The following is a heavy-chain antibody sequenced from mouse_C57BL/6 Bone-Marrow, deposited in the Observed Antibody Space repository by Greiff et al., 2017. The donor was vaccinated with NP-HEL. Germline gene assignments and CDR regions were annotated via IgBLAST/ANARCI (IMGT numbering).Heavy chain of an antibody. CDR2: ISSGSSTI. J-gene: IGHJ4*01. D-gene: IGHD2-3*01. CDR1: GFTFSDYG. Sequence: EVNVVESGGGLVKPGGSLKLSCAASGFTFSDYGMHWVRQAPEMGLEWVAYISSGSSTIYYADTVKGRFTISRDNAKNTLFLQMTSLRSEDTAMYYCVDGYYAMDYWGQGTSVTVSS. CDR3: VDGYYAMDY. V-gene: IGHV5-17*01.